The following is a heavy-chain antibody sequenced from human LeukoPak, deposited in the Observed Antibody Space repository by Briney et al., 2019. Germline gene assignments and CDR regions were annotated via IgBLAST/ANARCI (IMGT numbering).Heavy chain of an antibody. V-gene: IGHV1-69*05. CDR2: IIPIFGTA. CDR3: ARDFFMITFGGAIGY. D-gene: IGHD3-16*01. CDR1: GGTFSSYA. Sequence: SVKVSCKASGGTFSSYAISWVRQAPGQGLEWMGGIIPIFGTANYAQKFQGRVTITTDESTSTAYMELSSLRPEDTAVYYCARDFFMITFGGAIGYWGQGTLVTVSS. J-gene: IGHJ4*02.